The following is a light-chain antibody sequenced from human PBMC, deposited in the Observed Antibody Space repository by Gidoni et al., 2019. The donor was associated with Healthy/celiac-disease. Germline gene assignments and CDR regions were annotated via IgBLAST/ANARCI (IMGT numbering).Light chain of an antibody. J-gene: IGKJ2*01. CDR1: QSISSY. CDR2: AAS. CDR3: QQSYSTPYT. Sequence: ITCRASQSISSYLNWYQQKPGKAPKLLIYAASSLQSGVPSRFSGSGSGTDFTLTISSLQPEDFATYYCQQSYSTPYTFGQGTKLEIK. V-gene: IGKV1-39*01.